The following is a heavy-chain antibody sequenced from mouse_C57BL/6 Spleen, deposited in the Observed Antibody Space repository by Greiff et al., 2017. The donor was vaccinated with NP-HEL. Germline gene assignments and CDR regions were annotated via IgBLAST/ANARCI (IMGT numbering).Heavy chain of an antibody. CDR2: INPSNGGT. J-gene: IGHJ1*03. Sequence: QVQLKQPGTELVKPGASVKLSCKASGYTFTSYWMHWVKQRPGQGLEWIGNINPSNGGTNYNEKFKSKATLTVDKSSSTAYMQLSSLTSEDSAVYYCARFVPFDGYYAFYWYFDVWGTGTTVTVSS. V-gene: IGHV1-53*01. CDR1: GYTFTSYW. CDR3: ARFVPFDGYYAFYWYFDV. D-gene: IGHD2-3*01.